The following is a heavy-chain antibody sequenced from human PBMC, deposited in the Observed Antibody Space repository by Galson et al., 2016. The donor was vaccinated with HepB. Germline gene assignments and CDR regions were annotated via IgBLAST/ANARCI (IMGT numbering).Heavy chain of an antibody. CDR3: AHTGTYYPFDY. V-gene: IGHV3-23*01. J-gene: IGHJ4*02. D-gene: IGHD1-26*01. CDR2: ISGSGGST. CDR1: GFTFSSYA. Sequence: SLRLSCAASGFTFSSYAMSWVRQAPGKGLEWVSAISGSGGSTYYADSVKGRVTISRDNSKNTLYLQMNSLRAEDTAVYYCAHTGTYYPFDYWGQGTLVTVSS.